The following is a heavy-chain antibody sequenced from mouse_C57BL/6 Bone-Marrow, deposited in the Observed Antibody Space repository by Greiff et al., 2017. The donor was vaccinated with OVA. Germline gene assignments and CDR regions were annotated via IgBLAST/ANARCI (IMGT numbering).Heavy chain of an antibody. D-gene: IGHD2-1*01. CDR1: GFTFTNYY. Sequence: EVQVVESGGGLVQPGGSLSLSCAASGFTFTNYYMSWVRQPPGKALEWLGFIRNKANGYTNEYSASVKGRFTISRDNSQSILYLQMNALRAEDSATYYCARGNRFAYWGQGTLVTVSA. J-gene: IGHJ3*01. CDR3: ARGNRFAY. V-gene: IGHV7-3*01. CDR2: IRNKANGYTN.